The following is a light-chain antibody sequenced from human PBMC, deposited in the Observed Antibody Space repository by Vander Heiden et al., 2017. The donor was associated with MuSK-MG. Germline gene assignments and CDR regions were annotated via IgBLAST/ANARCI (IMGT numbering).Light chain of an antibody. CDR3: LQDYSTPLT. V-gene: IGKV4-1*01. J-gene: IGKJ4*02. CDR2: WAS. CDR1: QSVLYSSNNNNY. Sequence: DIVMTQSPDPLAVSLGERATINCKSSQSVLYSSNNNNYLAWYQQKPGQPPRLLIYWASTRESGVPDRFSGSGSGTDFTLTISGLQAEDVAVYYCLQDYSTPLTFGGGTKVEIK.